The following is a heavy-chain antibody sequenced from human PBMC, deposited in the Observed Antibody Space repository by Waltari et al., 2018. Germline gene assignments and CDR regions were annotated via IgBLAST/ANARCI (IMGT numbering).Heavy chain of an antibody. Sequence: EVRLVETGGGLIQPGGSLRLSCAASGLTVSSDFMSWVRQAPGKGLECVSVIYSGGSTYYAASVKGRFTISRDNSKNTVYLQMNSLRVEDTAVYYCAREGVDTANDYWGQGTLVTVSS. J-gene: IGHJ4*02. CDR1: GLTVSSDF. D-gene: IGHD5-18*01. CDR3: AREGVDTANDY. V-gene: IGHV3-53*02. CDR2: IYSGGST.